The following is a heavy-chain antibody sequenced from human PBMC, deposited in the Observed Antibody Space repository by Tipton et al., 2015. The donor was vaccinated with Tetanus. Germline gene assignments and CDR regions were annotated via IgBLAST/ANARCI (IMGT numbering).Heavy chain of an antibody. CDR2: INREGVT. CDR3: VRRGPGGRPYGGAWFDP. D-gene: IGHD2-15*01. Sequence: LRLSCAASGFIVSANYMSWVRQAPGKGLEWVSTINREGVTYYADSVTGRFTISRDNSKNTLYLQLNSVRVEDTAFYYCVRRGPGGRPYGGAWFDPWGPGILVTVSS. V-gene: IGHV3-53*01. CDR1: GFIVSANY. J-gene: IGHJ5*02.